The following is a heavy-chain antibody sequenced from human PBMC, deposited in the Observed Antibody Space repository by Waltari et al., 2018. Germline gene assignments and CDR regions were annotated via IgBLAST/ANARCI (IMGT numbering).Heavy chain of an antibody. Sequence: QVQLQQWGAGLLKPSETLSLTCAVYGGSFSGYYWSWIRQPPGKGLECIGEINHSGSTNYNPSLKSRVTISVDTSKNQFSLKLSSVTAADTAVYYCARARIAAAGTGGDWFDPWGQGTLVTVSS. D-gene: IGHD6-13*01. CDR1: GGSFSGYY. CDR3: ARARIAAAGTGGDWFDP. CDR2: INHSGST. V-gene: IGHV4-34*01. J-gene: IGHJ5*02.